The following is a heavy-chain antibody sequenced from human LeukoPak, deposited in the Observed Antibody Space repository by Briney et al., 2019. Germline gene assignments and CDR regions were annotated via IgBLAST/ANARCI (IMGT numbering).Heavy chain of an antibody. CDR1: GGSISSSSYY. D-gene: IGHD6-6*01. Sequence: PSETLSLTCTVSGGSISSSSYYWGWIRQPPGKGLEWIGSIYYSGSTYYNQSLKSRVTISVDTSKNQFSLKLSSVTAADTAVYYCARGAAVTARFVDWGQGTLVTVSS. CDR2: IYYSGST. J-gene: IGHJ4*02. V-gene: IGHV4-39*07. CDR3: ARGAAVTARFVD.